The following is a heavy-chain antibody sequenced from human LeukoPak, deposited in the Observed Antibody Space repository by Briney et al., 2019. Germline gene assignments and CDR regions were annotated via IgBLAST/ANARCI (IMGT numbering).Heavy chain of an antibody. D-gene: IGHD6-13*01. CDR2: IGGSAGGT. J-gene: IGHJ4*02. Sequence: GGSLRLSCAASGFTFSSYAMTWVRQAPGKGLEWVSAIGGSAGGTYYADSVKGRFTISRDSAKNSLFLQMKSLRVEDTAVYYCASGVMTGYSNNWASWGQGTLVTVSS. CDR1: GFTFSSYA. CDR3: ASGVMTGYSNNWAS. V-gene: IGHV3-23*01.